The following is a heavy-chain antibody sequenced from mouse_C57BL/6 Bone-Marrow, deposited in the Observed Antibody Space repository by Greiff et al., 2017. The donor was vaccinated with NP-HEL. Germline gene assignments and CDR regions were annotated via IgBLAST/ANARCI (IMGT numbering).Heavy chain of an antibody. CDR2: ISYDGSN. CDR3: ARDGAAIVAHWYFDV. V-gene: IGHV3-6*01. Sequence: EVKLQESGPGLVKPSQSLSLTCSVTGYSITSGYYWNWIRQFPGNKLEWMGYISYDGSNNYNPSLKNRISITRDTSTNQFFLKLNSVTTEDTATYYCARDGAAIVAHWYFDVWGTGTTVTVSS. CDR1: GYSITSGYY. J-gene: IGHJ1*03. D-gene: IGHD1-1*01.